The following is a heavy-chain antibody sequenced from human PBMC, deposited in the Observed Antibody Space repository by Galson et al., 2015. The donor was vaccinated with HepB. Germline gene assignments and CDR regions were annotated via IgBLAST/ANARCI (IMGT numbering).Heavy chain of an antibody. J-gene: IGHJ4*02. CDR1: GYMFIGYY. CDR2: ISADSGST. D-gene: IGHD2-2*01. Sequence: SVKVSCKASGYMFIGYYMHWVRQAPGQGLEWMGRISADSGSTDYAQKFEGRFTMTRDRSISTVYMELRGLTSDDTAVYYCARDVQPDFWGQGTLVTGST. CDR3: ARDVQPDF. V-gene: IGHV1-2*06.